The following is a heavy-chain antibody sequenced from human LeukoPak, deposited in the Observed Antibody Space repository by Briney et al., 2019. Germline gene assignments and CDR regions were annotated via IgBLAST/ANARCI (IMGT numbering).Heavy chain of an antibody. V-gene: IGHV4-59*08. Sequence: SSETLSLTCTVSGGSISSYYWSWIWQPPGKGLEWIGYIYYSGSTNYNPSLKSRVTISVDTSKNQFSLKLSSVTAADTAVYYCARHSGRLWFGELSPIDYWGQGTLVTVSS. D-gene: IGHD3-10*01. CDR1: GGSISSYY. CDR2: IYYSGST. J-gene: IGHJ4*02. CDR3: ARHSGRLWFGELSPIDY.